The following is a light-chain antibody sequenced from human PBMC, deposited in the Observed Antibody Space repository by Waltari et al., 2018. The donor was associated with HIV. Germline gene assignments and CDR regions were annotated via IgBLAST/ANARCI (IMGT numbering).Light chain of an antibody. CDR2: GAA. Sequence: ENVLTQSPGTLSLSPGERATLSCRDSQSVRSNYLAWYQQKPGQAPKLLIYGAASRATDIPDRFSGSGSVTHFTLTITRLEPEDFAVYYCQQYGSAYTFGQGTKLEIK. J-gene: IGKJ2*01. CDR1: QSVRSNY. V-gene: IGKV3-20*01. CDR3: QQYGSAYT.